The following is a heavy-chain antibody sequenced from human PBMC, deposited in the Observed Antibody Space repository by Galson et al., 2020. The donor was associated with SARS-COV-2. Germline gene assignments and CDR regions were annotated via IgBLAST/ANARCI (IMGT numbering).Heavy chain of an antibody. D-gene: IGHD5-18*01. CDR1: AGTFSSYA. Sequence: SVKVSCKASAGTFSSYAISWVRQAPGQGLEWMGGSIPIFGTANYAQKFQGRVTITADESTSTAYMELSSLRSEDTAVYYCARGGVGYSYYTFHSTYIDVWGKGTPVTVSS. CDR2: SIPIFGTA. CDR3: ARGGVGYSYYTFHSTYIDV. V-gene: IGHV1-69*13. J-gene: IGHJ6*03.